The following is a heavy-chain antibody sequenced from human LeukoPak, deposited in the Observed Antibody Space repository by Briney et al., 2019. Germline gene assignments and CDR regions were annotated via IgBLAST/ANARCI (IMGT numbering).Heavy chain of an antibody. CDR3: ARVGYYYGSGTDY. D-gene: IGHD3-10*01. CDR2: INHSGST. CDR1: GGSFSGYY. J-gene: IGHJ4*02. Sequence: SETLSLTCAVYGGSFSGYYWSWIRQPPEKGLEWIGEINHSGSTNYNPALKSRVTISVDTSKNQFSLKLSSVTAADTAVYYCARVGYYYGSGTDYWGQGTLVTVSS. V-gene: IGHV4-34*01.